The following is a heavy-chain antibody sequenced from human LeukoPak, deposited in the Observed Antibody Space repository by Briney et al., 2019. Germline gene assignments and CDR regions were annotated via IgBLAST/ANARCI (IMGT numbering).Heavy chain of an antibody. CDR1: GFTFSSYG. J-gene: IGHJ4*02. D-gene: IGHD4-11*01. Sequence: GRSLRLSCAASGFTFSSYGMHWVRQAPGKGLEWVAVISYDGSNKYYADSVKGRFTISRDNSKNTLYLQMNSLRAEDTAVYYCAKDPLYIYWGQGTLVTVSS. CDR2: ISYDGSNK. CDR3: AKDPLYIY. V-gene: IGHV3-30*18.